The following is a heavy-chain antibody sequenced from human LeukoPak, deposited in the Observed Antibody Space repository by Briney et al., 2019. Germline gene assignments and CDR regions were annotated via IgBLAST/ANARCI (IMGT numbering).Heavy chain of an antibody. J-gene: IGHJ6*02. CDR1: GGSISSYY. CDR2: IYYSGST. CDR3: ARMNEDYYYYGMDV. V-gene: IGHV4-59*01. Sequence: SETLSLTCTVSGGSISSYYWSWIRQPPGKGLEWIGYIYYSGSTNYNPSLKSRVTISVDTSKNQFSLKLSSVTAADTAVYYCARMNEDYYYYGMDVWGQGTTVTVSS.